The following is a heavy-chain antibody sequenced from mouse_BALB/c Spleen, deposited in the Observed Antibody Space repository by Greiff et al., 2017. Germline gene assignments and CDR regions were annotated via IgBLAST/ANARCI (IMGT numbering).Heavy chain of an antibody. J-gene: IGHJ3*01. CDR1: GYTFTSYV. V-gene: IGHV1-14*01. CDR2: INPYNDGT. CDR3: AREGYYGVGGFAY. D-gene: IGHD1-2*01. Sequence: EVQLVESGPELVKPGASVKMSCKASGYTFTSYVMHWVKQKPGQGLEWIGYINPYNDGTKYNEKFKGKATLTSDKSSSTAYMELSSLTSEDSAVYYCAREGYYGVGGFAYWGQGTLVTVSA.